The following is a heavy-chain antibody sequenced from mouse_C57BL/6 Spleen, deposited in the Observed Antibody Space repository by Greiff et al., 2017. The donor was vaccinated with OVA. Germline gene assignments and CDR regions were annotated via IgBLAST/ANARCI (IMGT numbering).Heavy chain of an antibody. Sequence: EVKLVESGAELVRPGASVKLSCTASGFNIKDDYMHWVKQRPEQGLEWIGWIDPENGDTEYASKFQGKATITADTSSNTAYLQLSSLTSEDTAVYYCTTTYSNYRYAMDYWGQGTSVTVSS. V-gene: IGHV14-4*01. CDR1: GFNIKDDY. D-gene: IGHD2-5*01. J-gene: IGHJ4*01. CDR2: IDPENGDT. CDR3: TTTYSNYRYAMDY.